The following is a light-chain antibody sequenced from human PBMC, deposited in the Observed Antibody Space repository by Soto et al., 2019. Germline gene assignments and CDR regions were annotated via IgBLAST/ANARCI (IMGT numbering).Light chain of an antibody. CDR2: GVS. V-gene: IGKV3-20*01. J-gene: IGKJ1*01. CDR3: QQYDSSWT. Sequence: EIVLTQSPGTLSLSPGERATLSCRASQSVPSNSLAWYQQKPGQAPILLIYGVSRRATGIPDRFSGSGSGTDFTLTISRLEPEDFAVYYCQQYDSSWTFGQGTKVEIK. CDR1: QSVPSNS.